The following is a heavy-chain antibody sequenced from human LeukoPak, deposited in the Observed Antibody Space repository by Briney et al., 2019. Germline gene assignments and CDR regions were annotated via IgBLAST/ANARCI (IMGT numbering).Heavy chain of an antibody. CDR1: GFTLRSYD. CDR2: TSGSGVNS. J-gene: IGHJ4*02. CDR3: AKEYSGYDFDY. V-gene: IGHV3-23*01. D-gene: IGHD5-12*01. Sequence: GGSLRLSCAASGFTLRSYDMSWVRQAPGKGLEWVAATSGSGVNSYYADSVRGRFTISRDNSQNTLYLQMDSLRAEDKALYYCAKEYSGYDFDYWGQGTLVTVSS.